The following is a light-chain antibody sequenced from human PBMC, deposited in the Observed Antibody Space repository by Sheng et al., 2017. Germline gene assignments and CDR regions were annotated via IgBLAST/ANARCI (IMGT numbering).Light chain of an antibody. CDR1: QSVSSK. CDR3: QQYHKWPLP. J-gene: IGKJ4*01. V-gene: IGKV3-15*01. CDR2: GAS. Sequence: EIVMTQSPGTLSVSPGERVTLSCRASQSVSSKLAWYQQKAGQAPRLLIYGASNRATGIPARFSGSGSGTDFTLTISSLQSEDFGVYYCQQYHKWPLPFGGGTKVEIK.